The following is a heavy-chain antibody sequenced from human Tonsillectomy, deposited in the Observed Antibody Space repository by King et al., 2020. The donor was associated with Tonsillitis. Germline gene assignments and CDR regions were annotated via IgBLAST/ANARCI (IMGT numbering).Heavy chain of an antibody. CDR3: ARGHSGSYYRELIDVFDI. CDR1: GGTFSSYA. CDR2: IIPILGIA. V-gene: IGHV1-69*09. D-gene: IGHD1-26*01. J-gene: IGHJ3*02. Sequence: QLVQSGAEVKKPGSSVKVSCKASGGTFSSYAISWVRQAPGQGLEWMGRIIPILGIANYAQKFQGRVTITADKSTSTAYMELSSLRSEDTAVYYCARGHSGSYYRELIDVFDIWGQGTMVTVSS.